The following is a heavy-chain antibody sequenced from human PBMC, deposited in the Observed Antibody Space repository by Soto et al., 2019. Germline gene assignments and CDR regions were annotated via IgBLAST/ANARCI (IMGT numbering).Heavy chain of an antibody. V-gene: IGHV3-21*02. Sequence: EVQLVESGGGLVKPGGSLRLSCEDSGFTFSSYTMNWVRRAPGKGLGWVSSISSRSTNTHYADSVRGRFTISRDNAKRSLYLQMNSLRAEDTAVYYCARGPLYYFDYWGQGTLVTVSS. CDR1: GFTFSSYT. CDR2: ISSRSTNT. J-gene: IGHJ4*02. CDR3: ARGPLYYFDY.